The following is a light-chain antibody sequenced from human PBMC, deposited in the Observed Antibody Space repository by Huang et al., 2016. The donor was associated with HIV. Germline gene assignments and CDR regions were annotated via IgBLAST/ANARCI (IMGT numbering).Light chain of an antibody. CDR3: QQSHSSPWT. CDR2: GAS. CDR1: HSIDTY. J-gene: IGKJ1*01. V-gene: IGKV1-39*01. Sequence: IQMTQSPSSLSASVGDRVTITCRASHSIDTYLNWYQHKPGKAPNLLIFGASNLQSGGPSRCSGSGTGTDFTLSINSLQPEDSALYFCQQSHSSPWTFAQGTKVEIK.